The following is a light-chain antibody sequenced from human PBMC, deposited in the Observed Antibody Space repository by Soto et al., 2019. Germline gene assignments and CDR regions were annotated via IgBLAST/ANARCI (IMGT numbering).Light chain of an antibody. Sequence: QSVLTQPASVSGSPGQSITISCTGTTSDVGGYNYVSWYQQHPGKAPKLMIYEVSNRPSGGSNRFSGSKSGNTASLTISGLQIADEADYYCSSYTSGSTLDFGSRSKVT. V-gene: IGLV2-14*01. CDR1: TSDVGGYNY. CDR2: EVS. CDR3: SSYTSGSTLD. J-gene: IGLJ1*01.